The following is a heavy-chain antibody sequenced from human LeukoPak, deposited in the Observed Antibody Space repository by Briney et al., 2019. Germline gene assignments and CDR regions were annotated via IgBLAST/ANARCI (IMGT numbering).Heavy chain of an antibody. CDR3: AGGGFYPAGLFDP. D-gene: IGHD2-2*01. CDR2: INPNSGGT. Sequence: ASVKVSCKASGGTFSSYAMSWVRQAPGQGLEWMGWINPNSGGTNYAQKFQGRVTMTRDTSISTAYMELSRLRSDDTAVYYCAGGGFYPAGLFDPWGQGTLVTVSS. J-gene: IGHJ5*02. CDR1: GGTFSSYA. V-gene: IGHV1-2*02.